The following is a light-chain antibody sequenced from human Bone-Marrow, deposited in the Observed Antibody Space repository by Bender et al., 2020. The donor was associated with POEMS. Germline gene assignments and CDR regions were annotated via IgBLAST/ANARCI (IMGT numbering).Light chain of an antibody. CDR1: SSDVGGYNY. CDR2: DVS. J-gene: IGLJ2*01. CDR3: SSYTSSSRV. Sequence: QSALTQPASVSGSPGQSITISCTGTSSDVGGYNYVSWYQQYPGKAPKLMIYDVSNRPSGVSNRFSGSKSANTASLTISGLQAEDEADYYCSSYTSSSRVFGGGTKLNVL. V-gene: IGLV2-14*01.